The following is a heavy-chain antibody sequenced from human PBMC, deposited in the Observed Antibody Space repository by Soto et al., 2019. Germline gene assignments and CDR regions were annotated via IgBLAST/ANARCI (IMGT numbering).Heavy chain of an antibody. J-gene: IGHJ6*02. CDR2: ISYDGSNK. D-gene: IGHD6-6*01. V-gene: IGHV3-30-3*01. CDR1: GFTFSSYA. CDR3: ARDRGQLVISSYYYSGMDV. Sequence: QVQLVESGGGVVQPGRSLRLSCAASGFTFSSYAMHWVRQAPGKGLEWVAVISYDGSNKYYADSVKGRFTISRDNSKNTLYLQMNSLRAEDTAVYYCARDRGQLVISSYYYSGMDVWGQGTTVTVSS.